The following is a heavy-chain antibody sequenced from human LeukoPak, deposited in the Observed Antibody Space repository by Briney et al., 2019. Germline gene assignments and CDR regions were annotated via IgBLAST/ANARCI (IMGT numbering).Heavy chain of an antibody. CDR2: IYYSGST. D-gene: IGHD5-12*01. CDR1: GGSISSYY. Sequence: PSETLSLTCTVSGGSISSYYWSWIRQPPGKGLEWIGYIYYSGSTNYNPSLKSRVTISVDTSKNQFSLKLSSVTAADTAVYYCARVSLVATMRHWYFDLWGRGTLVTVSS. V-gene: IGHV4-59*01. J-gene: IGHJ2*01. CDR3: ARVSLVATMRHWYFDL.